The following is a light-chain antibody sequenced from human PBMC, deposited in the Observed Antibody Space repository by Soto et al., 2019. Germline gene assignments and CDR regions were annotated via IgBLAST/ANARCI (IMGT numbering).Light chain of an antibody. CDR3: QQSYSTPIT. Sequence: DIQITQSPSTLSGSVGDRVTITCRASQSISSWLAWYQQKPGKAPKLLIYKASSLESGVPSRFSGSGSGTDFTLTISSLQPEDFATYYCQQSYSTPITFGQGTRLEI. CDR2: KAS. V-gene: IGKV1-5*03. CDR1: QSISSW. J-gene: IGKJ5*01.